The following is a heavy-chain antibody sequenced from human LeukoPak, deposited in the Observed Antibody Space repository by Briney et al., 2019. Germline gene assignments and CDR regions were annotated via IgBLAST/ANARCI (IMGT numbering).Heavy chain of an antibody. V-gene: IGHV4-4*07. J-gene: IGHJ4*02. CDR1: GGSVRSYY. D-gene: IGHD4-17*01. CDR2: IYPSGTT. Sequence: SETLSLTCSVSGGSVRSYYWTWIRQPAGKGLEWIGRIYPSGTTHYNPSLKSRVSMSIDTSKNHFSLKLTSVTPADTAVYYCADDYGDWGQGTLVTVSA. CDR3: ADDYGD.